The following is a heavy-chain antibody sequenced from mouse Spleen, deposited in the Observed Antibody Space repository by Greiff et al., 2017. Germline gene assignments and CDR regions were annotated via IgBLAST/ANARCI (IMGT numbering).Heavy chain of an antibody. Sequence: EVKLVESGGGLVQPGGSLSLSCAASGFTFTDYYMSWVRQPPGKALEWLGFIRNKANGYTTEYSASVKGRFTISRDNSQSILYLQMNALRAEDSATYYCARFDWGRFAYWGQGTLVTVSA. D-gene: IGHD4-1*01. J-gene: IGHJ3*01. CDR3: ARFDWGRFAY. V-gene: IGHV7-3*01. CDR2: IRNKANGYTT. CDR1: GFTFTDYY.